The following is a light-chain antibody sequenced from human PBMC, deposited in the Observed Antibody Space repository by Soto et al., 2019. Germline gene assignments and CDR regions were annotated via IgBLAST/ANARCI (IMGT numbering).Light chain of an antibody. CDR1: QSVGDV. J-gene: IGKJ4*01. CDR2: DAS. Sequence: EIVLTQSPATLSLSPGERATLSCRASQSVGDVLAWYQQKPGQAPRLLIYDASNRATGTPARFSGSGSGTDFTLTISSLEPEDFAVYYCQQLDDWPLTFGGGTKVEIK. V-gene: IGKV3-11*01. CDR3: QQLDDWPLT.